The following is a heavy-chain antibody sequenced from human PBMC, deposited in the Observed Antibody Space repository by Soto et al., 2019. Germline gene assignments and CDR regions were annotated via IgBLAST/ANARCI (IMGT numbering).Heavy chain of an antibody. D-gene: IGHD1-26*01. CDR1: GFTFSSYA. V-gene: IGHV3-30-3*01. CDR3: ARDGELLNAFDI. CDR2: ISYDGSNK. Sequence: QVQLVESGGGVVPPGRSLRLSCAASGFTFSSYAMHWVRQAPGKGLEWVAVISYDGSNKYYADSVKGRFTISRDNSKNTLYLQMNSLRAEDTAVYYCARDGELLNAFDIWGQGTMVTVSS. J-gene: IGHJ3*02.